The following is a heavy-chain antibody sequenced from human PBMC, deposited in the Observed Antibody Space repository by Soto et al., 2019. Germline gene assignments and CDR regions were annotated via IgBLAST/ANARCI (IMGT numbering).Heavy chain of an antibody. D-gene: IGHD5-18*01. V-gene: IGHV3-30-3*01. Sequence: VVSLRLSCAASGFTFSSYAMHWVRQAPGKGLEWVAVISYDRSNKYYADSAKGRFTISRDNSKNTLYLQMNSLRAEDTAVYYCAKDPNTAMVTDYYYGMDVCGQGTTVTVSS. CDR3: AKDPNTAMVTDYYYGMDV. CDR1: GFTFSSYA. CDR2: ISYDRSNK. J-gene: IGHJ6*02.